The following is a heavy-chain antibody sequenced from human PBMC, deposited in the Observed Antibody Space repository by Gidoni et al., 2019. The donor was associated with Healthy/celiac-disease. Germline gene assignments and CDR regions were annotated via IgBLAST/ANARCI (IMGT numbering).Heavy chain of an antibody. CDR2: IYYSGGT. D-gene: IGHD2-2*02. CDR3: ARLRCSSTSCYTRFIDY. J-gene: IGHJ4*02. CDR1: GGSISSSSYY. V-gene: IGHV4-39*01. Sequence: QLQLQESGPGLVKPSETLSLTCTVSGGSISSSSYYWGWIRQPPGKGLEWIGSIYYSGGTYYNPSLKSRVTISVDTSKNQFSLKLSSVTAADTAVYYCARLRCSSTSCYTRFIDYWGQGTLVTVSS.